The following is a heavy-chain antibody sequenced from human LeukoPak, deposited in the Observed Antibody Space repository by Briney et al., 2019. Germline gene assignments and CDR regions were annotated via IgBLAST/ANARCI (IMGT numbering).Heavy chain of an antibody. V-gene: IGHV3-7*03. CDR1: EFTFSSYS. J-gene: IGHJ4*02. Sequence: GGSLRLSCAASEFTFSSYSMNWVRQAPGKGLEWVVNINEGGNEKNYVDSVKGRFTVSRDNAQNSLYLQMNSLRVEDTAVYYCARHPNSNWDYWGQGTLVIVSP. D-gene: IGHD6-13*01. CDR2: INEGGNEK. CDR3: ARHPNSNWDY.